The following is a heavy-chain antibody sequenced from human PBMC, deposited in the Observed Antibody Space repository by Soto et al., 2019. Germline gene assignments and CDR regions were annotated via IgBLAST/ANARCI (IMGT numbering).Heavy chain of an antibody. CDR2: TFPIFGTA. D-gene: IGHD6-13*01. Sequence: VQLVQSGAEVKKPGSSVKVSCKASGGTFSSYAISWVRQAPGQGLEWMGGTFPIFGTANYAQKFQGRVTISADKSTSTAYMELSSLRSEDTAVYYCATVDISTWIDGMDVWGQGTTVTVSS. CDR3: ATVDISTWIDGMDV. J-gene: IGHJ6*02. V-gene: IGHV1-69*06. CDR1: GGTFSSYA.